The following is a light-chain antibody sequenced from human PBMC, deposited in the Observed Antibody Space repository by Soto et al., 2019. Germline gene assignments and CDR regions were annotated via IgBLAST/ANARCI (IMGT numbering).Light chain of an antibody. CDR3: HQYGSSPPVT. CDR2: GAS. J-gene: IGKJ4*01. V-gene: IGKV3-20*01. Sequence: EIVLTQSPGTLSLSPGERATLSCRASQSVSSSYLAWYQQKPGQAPRLLIYGASSRATGIPDRFSGSGSGTDFTLTISRLEPEDFAVYYCHQYGSSPPVTFGGGNKVEIK. CDR1: QSVSSSY.